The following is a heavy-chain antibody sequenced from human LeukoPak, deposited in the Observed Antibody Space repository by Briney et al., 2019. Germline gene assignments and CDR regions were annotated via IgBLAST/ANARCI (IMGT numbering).Heavy chain of an antibody. J-gene: IGHJ4*02. Sequence: ASVKVSCKASGYTVTSYDINWVRQATGQGLEWMGWMNPNSGNTGYAQKFQGRVTMTRNTSISTAYMELSSLRSEDTAVYYCARAVPKRYSGSYYVFDYWGQGTLVTVSS. V-gene: IGHV1-8*01. CDR3: ARAVPKRYSGSYYVFDY. CDR2: MNPNSGNT. D-gene: IGHD1-26*01. CDR1: GYTVTSYD.